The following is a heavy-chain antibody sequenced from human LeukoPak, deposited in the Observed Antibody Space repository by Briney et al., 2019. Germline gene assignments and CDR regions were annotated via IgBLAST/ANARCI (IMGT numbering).Heavy chain of an antibody. CDR3: ARVSRDSGSYYFDY. V-gene: IGHV4-59*08. J-gene: IGHJ4*02. CDR1: GGSISSYY. CDR2: IYYSGST. D-gene: IGHD1-26*01. Sequence: SETLSLTCTVSGGSISSYYWSWIRQPPGKGLEWIGYIYYSGSTNYNPSLKSRVTISVDTSKNQFSLKLSSVTAADTAVYYCARVSRDSGSYYFDYWGRGTLVTVSS.